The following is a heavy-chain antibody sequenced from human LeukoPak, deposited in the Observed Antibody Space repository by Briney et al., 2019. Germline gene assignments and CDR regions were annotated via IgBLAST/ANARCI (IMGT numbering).Heavy chain of an antibody. V-gene: IGHV3-48*01. J-gene: IGHJ4*02. Sequence: GGSLRLSCAASGFTFSSYSMNWVRQAPGKGLEWVSYISSSSSTIYYADSVKGRFTISRDNSKNTLYLQMNSLRAEDTAVYYCAKPVGAATSLLFDYWGQGTLVTVSS. CDR2: ISSSSSTI. D-gene: IGHD2-15*01. CDR3: AKPVGAATSLLFDY. CDR1: GFTFSSYS.